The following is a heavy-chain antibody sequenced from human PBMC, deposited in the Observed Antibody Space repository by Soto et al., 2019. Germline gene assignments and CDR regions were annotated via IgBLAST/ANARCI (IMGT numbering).Heavy chain of an antibody. CDR3: AAYGGNSGWIIDY. V-gene: IGHV5-51*01. D-gene: IGHD4-17*01. Sequence: PGESLKISCKGSGYSFTSYWIGWERQMPGKGLGWMGIIYPGDSDTRYSPSFQGQVTISADKSISTAYLQWSSLKASDTAMYYCAAYGGNSGWIIDYWGQGTLFTVSS. J-gene: IGHJ4*02. CDR2: IYPGDSDT. CDR1: GYSFTSYW.